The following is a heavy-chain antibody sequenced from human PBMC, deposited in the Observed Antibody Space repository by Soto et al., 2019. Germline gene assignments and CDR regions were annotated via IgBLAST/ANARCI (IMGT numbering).Heavy chain of an antibody. Sequence: QVQLQESGPGLVKPSETLSLTCTVSGGSISSYYWSWIRQPPGKGLEWIGYIYYSGSTNYNPFLKSRVTISVDTSKSQFSLKLSSVTAADTDVYYCARVSAGYWYFDLWGRGTLVTVSS. CDR3: ARVSAGYWYFDL. CDR2: IYYSGST. V-gene: IGHV4-59*01. D-gene: IGHD6-19*01. CDR1: GGSISSYY. J-gene: IGHJ2*01.